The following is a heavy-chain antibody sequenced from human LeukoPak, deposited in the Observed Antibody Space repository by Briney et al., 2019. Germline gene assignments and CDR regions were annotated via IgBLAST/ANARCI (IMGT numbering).Heavy chain of an antibody. V-gene: IGHV1-3*01. CDR3: AREHKYSSSWYPAY. D-gene: IGHD6-13*01. CDR2: MNADNGGT. Sequence: ASVTVSCKASGYIFTTYPIHWVRQAPGQRREWMGWMNADNGGTIYSQKFQGRVTITRDTSASTAYVELSSLTSEDTAVYYCAREHKYSSSWYPAYWGQGTLVTVSS. J-gene: IGHJ4*02. CDR1: GYIFTTYP.